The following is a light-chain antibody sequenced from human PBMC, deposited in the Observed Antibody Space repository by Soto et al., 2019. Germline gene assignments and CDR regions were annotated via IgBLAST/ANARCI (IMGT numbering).Light chain of an antibody. Sequence: QSALTQPASVSGSPGQSITISCTGTSSDVGGYDHVSWYQQHPGKAPKLIIYDVNIRPSGVSNRFSGSKSGNTASLAVSGLQAEDEADYYRSSYTSRDTLVFGGGTKVTVL. J-gene: IGLJ3*02. CDR3: SSYTSRDTLV. CDR1: SSDVGGYDH. V-gene: IGLV2-14*03. CDR2: DVN.